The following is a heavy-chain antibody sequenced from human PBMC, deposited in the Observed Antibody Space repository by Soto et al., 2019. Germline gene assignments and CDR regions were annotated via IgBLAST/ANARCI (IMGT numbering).Heavy chain of an antibody. CDR3: ARDPGYSYADY. D-gene: IGHD5-18*01. J-gene: IGHJ4*02. Sequence: ASVKVSCKASGYTFTSYGISWVRQAPGQRLEWMGWINAGNGNTKYSQKFQGRVTITRDTSASTAYMELSSLRSEDTAVYYCARDPGYSYADYWGQGTLVTVSS. CDR2: INAGNGNT. CDR1: GYTFTSYG. V-gene: IGHV1-3*01.